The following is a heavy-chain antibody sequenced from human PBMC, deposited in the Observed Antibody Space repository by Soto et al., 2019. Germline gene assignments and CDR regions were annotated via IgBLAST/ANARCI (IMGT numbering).Heavy chain of an antibody. CDR1: GGTFNNYA. CDR2: IIPILGTT. J-gene: IGHJ6*02. CDR3: ARGRGYEIDYYYYGMDV. Sequence: QVHLVQSGAEVKKPGSSVKVSCKASGGTFNNYAISWVRQAPGQGLEWMGGIIPILGTTNYPQNFPGRVTITADNSTTTVDLELSSLISEDTAVYYCARGRGYEIDYYYYGMDVWGQGTTVTVSS. V-gene: IGHV1-69*06. D-gene: IGHD5-12*01.